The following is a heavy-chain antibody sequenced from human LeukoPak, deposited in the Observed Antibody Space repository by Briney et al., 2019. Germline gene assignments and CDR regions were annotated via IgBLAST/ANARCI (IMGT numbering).Heavy chain of an antibody. CDR3: AASGYSTRWYYYDF. Sequence: PSETLSLTCTVSGGSISSSSYYWGWIRQPPGKGLEWIGSIYYSGSSYYTPSLKSRLTISVDTSKDQFPLKLTSVTAADTAVYYCAASGYSTRWYYYDFWGQGTLVTVSS. CDR2: IYYSGSS. CDR1: GGSISSSSYY. V-gene: IGHV4-39*01. D-gene: IGHD2-8*01. J-gene: IGHJ4*02.